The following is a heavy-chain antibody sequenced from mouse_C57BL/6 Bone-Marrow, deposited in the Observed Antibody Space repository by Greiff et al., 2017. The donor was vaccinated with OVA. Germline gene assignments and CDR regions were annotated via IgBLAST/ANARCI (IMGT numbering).Heavy chain of an antibody. CDR2: IYPRSGNT. CDR1: GYTFTSYG. J-gene: IGHJ3*01. CDR3: ARRGPHYYGSSYSFAY. D-gene: IGHD1-1*01. V-gene: IGHV1-81*01. Sequence: QVQLKQSGAELARPGASVKLSCKASGYTFTSYGISWVKQRTGQGLEWIGEIYPRSGNTYYNEKFKGKATLTADKSSSTAYMELRSLTSEDSAVYFCARRGPHYYGSSYSFAYWGQGTLVTVSA.